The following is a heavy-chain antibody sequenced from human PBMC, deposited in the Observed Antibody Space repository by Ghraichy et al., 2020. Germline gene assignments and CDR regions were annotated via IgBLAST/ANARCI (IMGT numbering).Heavy chain of an antibody. V-gene: IGHV3-30-3*01. J-gene: IGHJ4*02. CDR3: AREDYGGNSVLFDY. Sequence: GGSLRLSCAASGFTFSSYAMHWVRQAPGKGLEWVAVISYDGSNKYYADSVKGRFTISRDNSKNTLYLQMNSLRAEATAVYYCAREDYGGNSVLFDYWGQGTLVTVSS. CDR1: GFTFSSYA. D-gene: IGHD4-23*01. CDR2: ISYDGSNK.